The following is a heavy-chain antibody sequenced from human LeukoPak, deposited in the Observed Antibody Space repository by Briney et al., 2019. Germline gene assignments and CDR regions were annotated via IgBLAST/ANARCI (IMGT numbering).Heavy chain of an antibody. Sequence: PGGSLRLSCAASGFTFDDYAMHWVRQAPGKGLEWVSGISWNSGSIGYADSVKGRFTISRDNAKNSLYLQMNSLRAEDTALYYCAKAYYGGEIGWGYYFDYWGQGTLVIVSS. CDR2: ISWNSGSI. V-gene: IGHV3-9*01. J-gene: IGHJ4*02. CDR1: GFTFDDYA. D-gene: IGHD4-23*01. CDR3: AKAYYGGEIGWGYYFDY.